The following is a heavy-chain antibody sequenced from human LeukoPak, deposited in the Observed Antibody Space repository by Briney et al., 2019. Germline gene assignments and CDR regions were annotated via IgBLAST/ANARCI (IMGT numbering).Heavy chain of an antibody. V-gene: IGHV4-59*12. CDR1: GGSISSYY. D-gene: IGHD2-2*01. CDR3: ARGREYCSSTSCPEAFDI. Sequence: SETLSLTCTVSGGSISSYYWSWIRQPPGKGLEWIAYIYYSGSTNYNPSLKSRVTMSVDTSKNQFSLKLSSVTAADTAVYYCARGREYCSSTSCPEAFDIWGQGTMVTVSS. J-gene: IGHJ3*02. CDR2: IYYSGST.